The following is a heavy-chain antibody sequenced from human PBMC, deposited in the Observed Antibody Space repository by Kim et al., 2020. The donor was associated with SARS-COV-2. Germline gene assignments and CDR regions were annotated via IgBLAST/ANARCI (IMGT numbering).Heavy chain of an antibody. Sequence: SETLSLTCTVSGGSISSYYWSWIRQPPGKGLEWIGYIYYSGSTNYNPSLKSRVTISVDTSKNQFSLKLSSVTAADTAVYYCARASPWWLRFFYYYGMDVWGQGTPVTVSS. CDR1: GGSISSYY. D-gene: IGHD5-12*01. V-gene: IGHV4-59*13. CDR2: IYYSGST. CDR3: ARASPWWLRFFYYYGMDV. J-gene: IGHJ6*02.